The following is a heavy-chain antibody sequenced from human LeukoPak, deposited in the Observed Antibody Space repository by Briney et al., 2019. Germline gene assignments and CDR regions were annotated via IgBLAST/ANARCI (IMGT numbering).Heavy chain of an antibody. V-gene: IGHV3-30*02. CDR1: GFTFSSYG. Sequence: GGSLRLSCAASGFTFSSYGMHWVRQAPGKGLEWVAFIRNDGSNKYYADSVKGRFTISRDNSKNTLYLQMNSLRAEDTAVYFCAKDHFKPSGISMLRGVRGYYYNMDVWGKGTTVTISS. J-gene: IGHJ6*03. CDR2: IRNDGSNK. CDR3: AKDHFKPSGISMLRGVRGYYYNMDV. D-gene: IGHD3-10*01.